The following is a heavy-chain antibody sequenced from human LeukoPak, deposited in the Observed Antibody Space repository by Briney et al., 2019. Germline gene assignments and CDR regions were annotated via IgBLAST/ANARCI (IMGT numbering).Heavy chain of an antibody. Sequence: SQTLSLTCAVSGGSISSGGYSWSWTRQPPGKGLEWIGYIYHSGSTYYNPSLKSRVTISVNRSKNQFSLKLSSVTAADTAVYYCARVAYSSGYFFDYWGQGTLVTVSS. D-gene: IGHD3-22*01. CDR2: IYHSGST. V-gene: IGHV4-30-2*01. CDR1: GGSISSGGYS. J-gene: IGHJ4*02. CDR3: ARVAYSSGYFFDY.